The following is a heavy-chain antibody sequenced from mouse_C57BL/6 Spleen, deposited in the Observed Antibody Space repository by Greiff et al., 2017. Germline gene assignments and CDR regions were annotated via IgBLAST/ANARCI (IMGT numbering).Heavy chain of an antibody. CDR3: ARDYDGYFDV. V-gene: IGHV7-1*01. CDR1: GFTFSDFY. Sequence: EVKLMESGGGLVQSGRSLRLSCATSGFTFSDFYMEWVRQAPGKGLEWIAASRNKANDYTTEYSASVKGRFIVSRDTSQSILYLQMNALRAEDTAIYYWARDYDGYFDVWGTGTTVTVST. D-gene: IGHD2-12*01. CDR2: SRNKANDYTT. J-gene: IGHJ1*03.